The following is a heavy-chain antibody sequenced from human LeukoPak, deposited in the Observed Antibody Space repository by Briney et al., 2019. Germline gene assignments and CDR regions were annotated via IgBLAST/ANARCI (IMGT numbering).Heavy chain of an antibody. CDR2: ISTYNGNT. D-gene: IGHD2-15*01. CDR3: AREACSGGSCYGDY. J-gene: IGHJ4*02. Sequence: ASVKVSCKASSYTFTSYAISWVRQAPGQGLEWMGWISTYNGNTNYAQKLQGRVTMTTDTSTSTVYMELRSLRSDDTAVYYCAREACSGGSCYGDYWGQGTLVTVSS. V-gene: IGHV1-18*01. CDR1: SYTFTSYA.